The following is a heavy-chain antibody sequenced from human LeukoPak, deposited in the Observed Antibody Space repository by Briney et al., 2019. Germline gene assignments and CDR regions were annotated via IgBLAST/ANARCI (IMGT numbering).Heavy chain of an antibody. V-gene: IGHV3-30*18. D-gene: IGHD5-24*01. J-gene: IGHJ4*02. CDR2: ISYNGNNQ. CDR3: AKEGATMGFDY. Sequence: GGSLRLSCAASGFNFNDYGKHWVRQAPGKGLEWVTVISYNGNNQYYADSVKGRFTISRDNSKNTVYLQMNSLRGDDTAVYYCAKEGATMGFDYWGQGILVTVSS. CDR1: GFNFNDYG.